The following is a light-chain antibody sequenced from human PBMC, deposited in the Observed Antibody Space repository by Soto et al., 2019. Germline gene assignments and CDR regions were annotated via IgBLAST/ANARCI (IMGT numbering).Light chain of an antibody. CDR1: QSVSSY. CDR3: QQRSNWPPVT. V-gene: IGKV3-11*01. J-gene: IGKJ3*01. CDR2: DAS. Sequence: EIVLTQSPATLSLSPGERATLSCRPSQSVSSYLAWYQQKPGQAPRLLIYDASNRATGIPARFSGSGSGTDFTLTISSLEPEDFAVYYCQQRSNWPPVTFGPGTKVDI.